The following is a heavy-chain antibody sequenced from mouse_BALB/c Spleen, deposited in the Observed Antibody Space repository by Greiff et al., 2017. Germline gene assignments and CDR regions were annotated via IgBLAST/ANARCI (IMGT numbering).Heavy chain of an antibody. Sequence: VQLQESGAELAKPGASVKMSCKASGYTFTSYWMHWVKQRPGQGLEWIGYINPSTGYTEYNQKFKDKATLTADKSSSTAYMQLSSLTSEDSAVYYCARFYGSSYDGDYWGQGTTLTVSS. J-gene: IGHJ2*01. V-gene: IGHV1-7*01. CDR2: INPSTGYT. D-gene: IGHD1-1*01. CDR3: ARFYGSSYDGDY. CDR1: GYTFTSYW.